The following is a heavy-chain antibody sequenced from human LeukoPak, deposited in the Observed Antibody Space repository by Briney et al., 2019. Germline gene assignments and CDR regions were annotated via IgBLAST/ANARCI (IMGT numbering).Heavy chain of an antibody. CDR3: ARDLRSATQYDPFDI. J-gene: IGHJ3*02. CDR1: GFTFSNSY. Sequence: PGGSLRLSCAVSGFTFSNSYMSWVRQAPGTGLEWVANINTDGSEQYYVDSVKGRFTISRDNAKDSLYLQMNSLRAEDTAMYYCARDLRSATQYDPFDIWGQGTMVTVSS. D-gene: IGHD2-2*01. CDR2: INTDGSEQ. V-gene: IGHV3-7*01.